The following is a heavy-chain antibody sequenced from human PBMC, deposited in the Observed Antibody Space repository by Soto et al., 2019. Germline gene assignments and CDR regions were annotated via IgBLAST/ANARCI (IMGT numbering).Heavy chain of an antibody. V-gene: IGHV4-59*08. D-gene: IGHD4-4*01. Sequence: QVQLQESGPGLVKPSETLSLTCTVSGGSISSYYWSWIRQPPGKGLEWIGYIYYSGSTNYNPSLKSRVTISVDTSKNQFSLKLSSVTAADTAVYYCARHLTVTTAPIPYYYYYMDVWGKGTTVTVSS. CDR3: ARHLTVTTAPIPYYYYYMDV. CDR1: GGSISSYY. J-gene: IGHJ6*03. CDR2: IYYSGST.